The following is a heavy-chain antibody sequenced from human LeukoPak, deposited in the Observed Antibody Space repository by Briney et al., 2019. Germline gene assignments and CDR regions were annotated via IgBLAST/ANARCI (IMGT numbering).Heavy chain of an antibody. V-gene: IGHV7-4-1*02. D-gene: IGHD3-10*01. Sequence: GASVKVSCKASGYTFTSYDINWVRQAPGQGLEWMGWINTNAGNPTYAQGFTGRFVFSLDTSVSTAYLQITSLKAEDTAVYYCAREYYYGSGSYYNIAHFDYWGQGTLVTVSS. CDR1: GYTFTSYD. CDR2: INTNAGNP. J-gene: IGHJ4*02. CDR3: AREYYYGSGSYYNIAHFDY.